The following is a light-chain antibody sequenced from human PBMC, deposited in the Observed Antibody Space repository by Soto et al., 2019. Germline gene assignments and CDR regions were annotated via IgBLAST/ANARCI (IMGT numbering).Light chain of an antibody. CDR1: QGIRNY. J-gene: IGKJ2*01. CDR2: VAY. V-gene: IGKV1-17*01. Sequence: IQMTQSPSSLSASVGDTVTVTCRASQGIRNYLNWFQQKPGKAPKRLISVAYTLQSVVASRFRGSGSGTEFTLTISSLQPEDFATCYCLQHSSYSYTLGQGTKLEIK. CDR3: LQHSSYSYT.